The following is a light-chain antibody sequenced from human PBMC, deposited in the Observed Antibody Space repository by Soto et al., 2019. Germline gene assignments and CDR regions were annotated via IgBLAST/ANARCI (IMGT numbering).Light chain of an antibody. J-gene: IGKJ2*01. CDR1: QSISND. CDR3: QQSYSTPPYT. CDR2: AAS. Sequence: DIQMTQSPSSLSASVGDRVTITCRASQSISNDLYWYQQKPGKAPKLLIYAASSLQGGVPSRFSGSGSGTDFTLPISSLQAEDFAPYYCQQSYSTPPYTFGQGTRLEIK. V-gene: IGKV1-39*01.